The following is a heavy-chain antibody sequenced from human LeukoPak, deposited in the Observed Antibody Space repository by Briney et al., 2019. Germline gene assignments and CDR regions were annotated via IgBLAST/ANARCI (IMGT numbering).Heavy chain of an antibody. V-gene: IGHV1-8*01. Sequence: ASVKVSCKASGYTFTNFDINWVRQASGQGLEWVGWMTPNNGNAGFAQRLQGRVTLTRDTSISTAFMELSSLKSEDTAIYYCTRGDYWGQGTPVTVSS. CDR3: TRGDY. J-gene: IGHJ4*02. CDR1: GYTFTNFD. CDR2: MTPNNGNA.